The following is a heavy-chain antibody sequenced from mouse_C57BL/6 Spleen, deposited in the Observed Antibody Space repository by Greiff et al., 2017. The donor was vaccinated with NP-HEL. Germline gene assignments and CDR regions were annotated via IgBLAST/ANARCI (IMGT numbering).Heavy chain of an antibody. D-gene: IGHD4-1*01. CDR3: TRTGKNWDEWFAY. J-gene: IGHJ3*01. CDR2: IDPETGGT. CDR1: GYTFTDYE. V-gene: IGHV1-15*01. Sequence: VQLQQSGAELVRPGASVTLSCKASGYTFTDYEMHWVKQTPVHGLEWIGAIDPETGGTAYNQKFKGKAILTADKSSSTAYMELRSLTSEDSAVYYCTRTGKNWDEWFAYWGQGTLVTVSA.